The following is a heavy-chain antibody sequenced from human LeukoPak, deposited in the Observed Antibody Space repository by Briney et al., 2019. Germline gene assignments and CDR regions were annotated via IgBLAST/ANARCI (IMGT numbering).Heavy chain of an antibody. CDR2: ISYDGSNK. D-gene: IGHD4-17*01. CDR1: GFTFSSYS. CDR3: ARNFYGDYENYFDY. Sequence: GGSLRLSCAASGFTFSSYSMNWVRQAPGKGLEWVAVISYDGSNKYYADSVKGRFTISRDNSKNTLYLQMNSLRAEDTAVFYCARNFYGDYENYFDYWGQGTLVTVSS. J-gene: IGHJ4*02. V-gene: IGHV3-30*03.